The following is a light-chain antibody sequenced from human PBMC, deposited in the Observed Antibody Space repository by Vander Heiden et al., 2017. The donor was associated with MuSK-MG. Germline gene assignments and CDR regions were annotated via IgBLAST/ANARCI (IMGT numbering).Light chain of an antibody. J-gene: IGLJ1*01. CDR3: VAVDDSLIAYV. V-gene: IGLV1-44*01. CDR2: GND. CDR1: SSNIGKNT. Sequence: QSGVTQPPSASGTPGPRVTIACSGSSSNIGKNTVNWYQQRTGTAPKLLMYGNDKRHSGVPERFSGSKSGTSAALAISGLQAEDEADYFCVAVDDSLIAYVFGAGTKVTVL.